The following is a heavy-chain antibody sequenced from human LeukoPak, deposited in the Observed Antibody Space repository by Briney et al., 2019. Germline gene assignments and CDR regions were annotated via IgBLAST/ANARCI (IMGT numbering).Heavy chain of an antibody. CDR3: ARGGIRAGYYFDY. CDR2: IYHSGST. CDR1: GYSISSGYY. Sequence: SETLSLTCTVSGYSISSGYYWGWIRQPPGKGLEWIGSIYHSGSTYYNPSLKSRVTISVDTSKNQFSLKLSTVTAADTAVYYCARGGIRAGYYFDYWGQGTLVTVSS. J-gene: IGHJ4*02. D-gene: IGHD3-9*01. V-gene: IGHV4-38-2*02.